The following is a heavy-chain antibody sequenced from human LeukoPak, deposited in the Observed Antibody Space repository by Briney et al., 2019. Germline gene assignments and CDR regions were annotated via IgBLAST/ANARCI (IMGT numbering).Heavy chain of an antibody. CDR2: IYYSGST. D-gene: IGHD5-12*01. CDR1: GGSVSSSRYY. Sequence: PSETLSLTCTASGGSVSSSRYYWSWDRQPPGGGLEWVVYIYYSGSTNYSPSLNSRLTISVDTSKNQFSLKLSSVTAADTAVYYCARHVTGGGYPEMFDFWGQGTLVTVSS. J-gene: IGHJ4*02. CDR3: ARHVTGGGYPEMFDF. V-gene: IGHV4-61*01.